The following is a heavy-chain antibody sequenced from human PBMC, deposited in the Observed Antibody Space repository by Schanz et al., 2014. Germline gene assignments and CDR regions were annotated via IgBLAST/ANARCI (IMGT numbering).Heavy chain of an antibody. Sequence: QVHLVQSGAEVKKPGASVKVSCKASGYNITSNDVTWVRQATGQGLEWMGWMNPNTGGTNFAQKFQGWVTVTRDTSISTVYMELSRVTYEDTAVYYCAREVGLYDRGWFDPWGQGTLVTVSS. CDR1: GYNITSND. V-gene: IGHV1-2*04. CDR3: AREVGLYDRGWFDP. J-gene: IGHJ5*02. CDR2: MNPNTGGT. D-gene: IGHD3-22*01.